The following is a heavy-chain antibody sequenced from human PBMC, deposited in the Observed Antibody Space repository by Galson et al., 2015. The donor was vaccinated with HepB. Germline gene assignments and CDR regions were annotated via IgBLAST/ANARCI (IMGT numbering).Heavy chain of an antibody. D-gene: IGHD5-12*01. CDR1: GGTFSSYA. V-gene: IGHV1-69*10. Sequence: VKVSCKASGGTFSSYAISWVRQAPGQGLEWMGGIIPILGIANYAQKFQGRVTITADKSTSTAYMELSSLRSEDTAVYYCARAEEYSGYDSRYYYYYMDVWGKGTTVTVSS. J-gene: IGHJ6*03. CDR2: IIPILGIA. CDR3: ARAEEYSGYDSRYYYYYMDV.